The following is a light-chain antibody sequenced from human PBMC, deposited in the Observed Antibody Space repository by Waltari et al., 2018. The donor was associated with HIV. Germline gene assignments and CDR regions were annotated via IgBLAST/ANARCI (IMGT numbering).Light chain of an antibody. CDR1: NIGSKN. CDR2: RDI. CDR3: QVWDSSSVV. J-gene: IGLJ1*01. Sequence: SYELTQALSVSVALGQTAKITCEGGNIGSKNVNWYQQKPGQAPVLVIFRDIMRPSGIPELFSGSNSGKSATLTISRAQAGDEGDYYCQVWDSSSVVIATGTKVTVL. V-gene: IGLV3-9*01.